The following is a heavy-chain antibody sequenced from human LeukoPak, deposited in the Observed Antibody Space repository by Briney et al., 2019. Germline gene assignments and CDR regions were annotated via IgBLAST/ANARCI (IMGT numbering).Heavy chain of an antibody. J-gene: IGHJ3*02. CDR1: VFTLSSYA. CDR2: ICGRGGST. Sequence: GGALRLSCAASVFTLSSYAMSWVRPAPGRGPEWVSPICGRGGSTHYAHSVRGGFTLSRDNSKNPLYLQMNSLRAEDTAVYYCAKDRIQLWSRGAFDIWGQGTMVSVSS. V-gene: IGHV3-23*01. D-gene: IGHD5-18*01. CDR3: AKDRIQLWSRGAFDI.